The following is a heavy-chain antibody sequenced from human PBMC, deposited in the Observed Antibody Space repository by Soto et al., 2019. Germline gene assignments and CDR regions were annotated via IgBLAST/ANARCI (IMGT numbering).Heavy chain of an antibody. CDR3: ARDEGYSSSWFPTFFDY. J-gene: IGHJ4*02. Sequence: ASVKVSCKASGYTFTGYYMHWVRQAPGQGLEWMGWINPNSGGTNYAQKFQGWVTMTRDTSISTAYMELSRLRSDDTAVYYCARDEGYSSSWFPTFFDYWGQGTLVTVSS. CDR2: INPNSGGT. V-gene: IGHV1-2*04. CDR1: GYTFTGYY. D-gene: IGHD6-13*01.